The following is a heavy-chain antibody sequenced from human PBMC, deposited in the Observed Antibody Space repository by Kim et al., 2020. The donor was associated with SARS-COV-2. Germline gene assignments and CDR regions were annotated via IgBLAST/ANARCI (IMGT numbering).Heavy chain of an antibody. J-gene: IGHJ4*02. V-gene: IGHV3-30*04. CDR1: GFIFTSCA. CDR3: ATDRTTVTTWVRIFDY. Sequence: GGSLRLSCAASGFIFTSCAMHWVRQSPGKGLEWVAALSYDGSTKYYADSVKGRFTISRDNSKNTLYLQMSSLTTEDTALYYCATDRTTVTTWVRIFDYWGQGTLVTVSS. CDR2: LSYDGSTK. D-gene: IGHD4-17*01.